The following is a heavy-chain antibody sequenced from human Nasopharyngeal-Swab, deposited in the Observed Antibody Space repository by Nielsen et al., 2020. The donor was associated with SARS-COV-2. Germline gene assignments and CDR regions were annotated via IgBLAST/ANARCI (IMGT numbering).Heavy chain of an antibody. D-gene: IGHD3-22*01. CDR2: IYYSGSA. V-gene: IGHV4-30-4*01. CDR3: ARDYYDSSGYYGGFDP. Sequence: VRQMPGKGLEWIGYIYYSGSAYHNPSLKSRVTISVDTSKNQFSLKLSSVTAADTAVYYCARDYYDSSGYYGGFDPWGQGTLVTVSS. J-gene: IGHJ5*02.